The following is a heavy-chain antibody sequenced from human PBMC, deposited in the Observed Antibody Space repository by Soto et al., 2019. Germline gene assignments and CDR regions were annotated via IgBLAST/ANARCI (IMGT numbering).Heavy chain of an antibody. D-gene: IGHD6-19*01. CDR3: AREPGVSSGWYVDY. V-gene: IGHV3-23*01. J-gene: IGHJ4*02. CDR1: GFTFSSYA. CDR2: ISGSGGST. Sequence: GGSLRLSCAASGFTFSSYAMSWVRQAPGKGLEWVSAISGSGGSTYYADSVKGRFTISRDNAKNSMYLQMNSLRAEDTAVYYCAREPGVSSGWYVDYWGQGTLVTVSS.